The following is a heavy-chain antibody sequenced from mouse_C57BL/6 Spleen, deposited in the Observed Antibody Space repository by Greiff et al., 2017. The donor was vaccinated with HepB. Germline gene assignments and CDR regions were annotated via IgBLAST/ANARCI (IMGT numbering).Heavy chain of an antibody. V-gene: IGHV14-1*01. CDR3: TAVGGLYWAMDY. D-gene: IGHD1-1*01. J-gene: IGHJ4*01. Sequence: VQLQQSGAELVRPGASVKLSCTASGFNIKDYYMHWVKQRPEQGLEWIGRIDPEDGDTEYAPKFQGKATMTADTSSNTAYLQLSSLTSEDTAVYYCTAVGGLYWAMDYWGQGTSVTVSS. CDR2: IDPEDGDT. CDR1: GFNIKDYY.